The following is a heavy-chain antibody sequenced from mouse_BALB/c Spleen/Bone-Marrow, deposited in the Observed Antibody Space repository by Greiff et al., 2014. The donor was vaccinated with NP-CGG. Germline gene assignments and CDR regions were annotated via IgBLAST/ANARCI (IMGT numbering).Heavy chain of an antibody. CDR3: TRWGVYDYDGGFAY. Sequence: VQLQQSGTVLARPGASVKMSCTASGYSFISYWMHWVKQRPGQGLEWIGAIYPGNSDASYNQKVKGKAKLTAVTSASTAYMELISLTNEDSAGYYCTRWGVYDYDGGFAYWGQRTLSLSLQ. CDR1: GYSFISYW. D-gene: IGHD2-4*01. V-gene: IGHV1-5*01. CDR2: IYPGNSDA. J-gene: IGHJ3*01.